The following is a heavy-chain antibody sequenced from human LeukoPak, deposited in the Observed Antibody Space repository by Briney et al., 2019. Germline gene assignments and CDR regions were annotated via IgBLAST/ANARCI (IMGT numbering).Heavy chain of an antibody. CDR2: IIPIFGTA. CDR1: GGTFSSYA. CDR3: ARQGHLTGDPTVNWFDP. J-gene: IGHJ5*02. V-gene: IGHV1-69*01. Sequence: SVKVSCKASGGTFSSYAISWVRQAPGQGLEWTGGIIPIFGTANYAQKFQGRVTITADESTSTAYMELSSLRSEDTAVYYCARQGHLTGDPTVNWFDPWGQGTLVTVSS. D-gene: IGHD3-9*01.